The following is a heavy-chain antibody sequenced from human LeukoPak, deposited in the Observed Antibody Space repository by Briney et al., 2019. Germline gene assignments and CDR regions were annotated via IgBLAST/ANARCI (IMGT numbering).Heavy chain of an antibody. J-gene: IGHJ4*02. Sequence: SQTLSLTCAISGDSVSSKSASWNWIRQSPSRGLEWLGRTYSRSKWFNDYAVSVKSRITINPDTSKNQFSLHLSSVTPDDTAVYYCARGTGSLDYWGQGTLVTVSS. CDR1: GDSVSSKSAS. V-gene: IGHV6-1*01. CDR3: ARGTGSLDY. CDR2: TYSRSKWFN. D-gene: IGHD1-26*01.